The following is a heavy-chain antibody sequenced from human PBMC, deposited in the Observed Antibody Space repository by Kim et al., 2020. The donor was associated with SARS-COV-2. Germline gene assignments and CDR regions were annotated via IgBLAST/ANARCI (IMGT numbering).Heavy chain of an antibody. CDR1: GGSFSGYY. J-gene: IGHJ4*02. CDR2: INHSGST. D-gene: IGHD3-10*01. Sequence: SETLSLTCAVYGGSFSGYYWSWIRQPPEKGLEWIGEINHSGSTNYNPSLKSRVTISVDTSKNQFSLKLSSVTAADTAVYYCASGRGYYFDYWGQGTLVTVSS. CDR3: ASGRGYYFDY. V-gene: IGHV4-34*01.